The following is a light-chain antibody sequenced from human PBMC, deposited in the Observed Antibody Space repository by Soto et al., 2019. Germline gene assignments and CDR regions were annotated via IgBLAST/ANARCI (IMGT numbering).Light chain of an antibody. CDR1: QTAYKN. J-gene: IGKJ2*01. CDR3: QEYIRWPPEFI. Sequence: ELAMTQSPASLSASPGETVTLSCRATQTAYKNLAWYQQKPGQPPRLLIFAASTRAPGLPARFSGSGSGTEFTLTISSLQSEDSAIYYCQEYIRWPPEFIFGPGTRLEIK. V-gene: IGKV3-15*01. CDR2: AAS.